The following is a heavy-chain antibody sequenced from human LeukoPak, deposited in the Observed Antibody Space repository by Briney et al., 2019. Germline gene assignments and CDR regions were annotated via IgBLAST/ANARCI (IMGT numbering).Heavy chain of an antibody. Sequence: PSETLSLTCTVSGGSVRSGSYYWSWIRQPPGKGLEWIGYIYYSGSTNYNPSLRSRVTISVDTSKNQFSLKLSSVTAADTAVYYCARGYYGSGSFSDYWGQGTLVTVSS. V-gene: IGHV4-61*01. D-gene: IGHD3-10*01. CDR2: IYYSGST. CDR3: ARGYYGSGSFSDY. J-gene: IGHJ4*02. CDR1: GGSVRSGSYY.